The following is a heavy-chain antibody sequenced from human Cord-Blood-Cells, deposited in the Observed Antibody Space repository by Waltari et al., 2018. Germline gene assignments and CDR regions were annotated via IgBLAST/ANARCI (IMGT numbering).Heavy chain of an antibody. Sequence: EVQLVVSGGGLIQPGGYLRLLCAASGFSVCRKYRSWVRQAPGRGLEWVSVIYSGGSTYYADSVKGRFTIARDNSKNTLYLQMNSLRAEDTAVYYCARERREYYDSSGYYFDYWGQGTLVTVSS. CDR3: ARERREYYDSSGYYFDY. CDR2: IYSGGST. J-gene: IGHJ4*02. D-gene: IGHD3-22*01. CDR1: GFSVCRKY. V-gene: IGHV3-53*01.